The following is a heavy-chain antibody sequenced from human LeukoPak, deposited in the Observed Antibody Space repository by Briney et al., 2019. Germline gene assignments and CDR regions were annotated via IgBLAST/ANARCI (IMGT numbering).Heavy chain of an antibody. J-gene: IGHJ4*02. CDR1: GGSFSGNY. CDR3: ARSSLGGYFDY. CDR2: INHSGST. D-gene: IGHD3-22*01. Sequence: PSETLSLTCAVYGGSFSGNYWSWIRQPPGKGLEWIGEINHSGSTNYNSSLKSRVPISVDTSKNQFSLKLSYVTAADTAVYYCARSSLGGYFDYWGQGTLVTVS. V-gene: IGHV4-34*01.